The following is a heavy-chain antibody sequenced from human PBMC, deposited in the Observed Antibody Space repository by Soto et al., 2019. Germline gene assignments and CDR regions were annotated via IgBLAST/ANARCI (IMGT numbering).Heavy chain of an antibody. D-gene: IGHD3-3*01. Sequence: SETLSLTCAVSGGSISSGGYSWSWIRQPPGKGLEWIGYIYHSGSTYYNPSLKSRVTISVDRSKNQFSLKLSSVTAADTAVYYCARDNYDLSSYYYYGMDVWGQGTTVTVSS. J-gene: IGHJ6*02. CDR2: IYHSGST. CDR1: GGSISSGGYS. CDR3: ARDNYDLSSYYYYGMDV. V-gene: IGHV4-30-2*01.